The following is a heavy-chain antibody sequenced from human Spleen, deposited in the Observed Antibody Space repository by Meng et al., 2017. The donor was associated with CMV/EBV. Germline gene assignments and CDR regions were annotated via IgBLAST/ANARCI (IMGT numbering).Heavy chain of an antibody. D-gene: IGHD1-26*01. J-gene: IGHJ4*02. V-gene: IGHV1-69*10. CDR1: GDTFNSHA. CDR3: ARVAGGSYRVDY. CDR2: IIPILGIP. Sequence: SLKVSCKASGDTFNSHAISWVRQAPGQRLEWMGVIIPILGIPNYAQNFQGRVTIIADKSTSTAYMELNSLRSEDTAVYYCARVAGGSYRVDYWGQGTLVTVSS.